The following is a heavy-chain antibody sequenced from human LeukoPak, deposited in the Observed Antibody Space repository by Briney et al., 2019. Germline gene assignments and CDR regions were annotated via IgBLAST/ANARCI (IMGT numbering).Heavy chain of an antibody. CDR3: TASGTIAARLHYYYYMDV. CDR2: TYTSEST. D-gene: IGHD6-6*01. V-gene: IGHV4-4*09. CDR1: GGSNTAYY. J-gene: IGHJ6*03. Sequence: PSETLSLTCTVSGGSNTAYYWSWIRQPPGKGLEWIGYTYTSESTNYNPSLKSRVAISVDTSKNQFSLKLSSVTAADTAVYYCTASGTIAARLHYYYYMDVWGTGTTVTVSS.